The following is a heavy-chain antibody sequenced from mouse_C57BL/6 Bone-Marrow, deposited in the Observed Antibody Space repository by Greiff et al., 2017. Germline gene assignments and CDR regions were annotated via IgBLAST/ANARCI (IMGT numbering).Heavy chain of an antibody. Sequence: VQLQQSGAELVRPGASVKLSCTASGFNIKDDYMHWVKQRPEQGLEWIGWIDPENGDTEYASKFQGKATITADTSSNTAYLQLSSLTSEDTAVYYCTQRFTTVVATRAYWGQGTLVTVSA. CDR3: TQRFTTVVATRAY. D-gene: IGHD1-1*01. V-gene: IGHV14-4*01. CDR1: GFNIKDDY. CDR2: IDPENGDT. J-gene: IGHJ3*01.